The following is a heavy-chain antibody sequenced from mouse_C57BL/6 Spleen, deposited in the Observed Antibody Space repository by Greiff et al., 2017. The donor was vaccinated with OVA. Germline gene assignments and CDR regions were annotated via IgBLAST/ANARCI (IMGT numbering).Heavy chain of an antibody. V-gene: IGHV1-50*01. Sequence: QQSCKASGYTFPSYWMQWVKQRPGQGLEWIGEIDPSDSYTNYNQKFKGKATLTVDTSSSTAYMQLSSLTSEDSAVYYCASSGSRYGAMDYWGQGTSVTVSS. CDR1: GYTFPSYW. CDR3: ASSGSRYGAMDY. CDR2: IDPSDSYT. D-gene: IGHD3-2*02. J-gene: IGHJ4*01.